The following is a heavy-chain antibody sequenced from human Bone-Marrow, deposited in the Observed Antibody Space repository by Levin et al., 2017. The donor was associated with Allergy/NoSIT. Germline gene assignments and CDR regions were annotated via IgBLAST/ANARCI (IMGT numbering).Heavy chain of an antibody. Sequence: PGESLKISCATSGFSFSDYYMSWIRQAPGKGLEWLSYISGSGTTTYYADSVKGRLTISRDNAKNSLFLQINSLRAEDTAVYYCARSARQFDIWGQGTMVTVSS. CDR1: GFSFSDYY. CDR2: ISGSGTTT. V-gene: IGHV3-11*01. CDR3: ARSARQFDI. J-gene: IGHJ3*02.